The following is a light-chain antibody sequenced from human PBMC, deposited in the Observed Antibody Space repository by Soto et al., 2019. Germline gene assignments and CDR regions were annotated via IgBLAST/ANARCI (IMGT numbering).Light chain of an antibody. Sequence: QSVLTQPPSLSGAPGQRVTISCTGSRSNIGAGYDVHWYQHLPGTAPKVLIFDNSNRPSGVPDRFSGSKSGTSASLAITGLQAEADVSLRGPAFGGGTKLTVL. CDR3: PA. CDR1: RSNIGAGYD. V-gene: IGLV1-40*01. J-gene: IGLJ2*01. CDR2: DNS.